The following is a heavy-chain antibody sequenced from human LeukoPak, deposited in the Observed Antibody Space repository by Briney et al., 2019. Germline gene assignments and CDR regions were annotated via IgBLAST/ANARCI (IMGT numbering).Heavy chain of an antibody. Sequence: HTGGSLRLSCAASGFIFSSCWMHWVRQAPGKGLVWVSRINTDGTSTDYADSVKGRFSISRDNAKNTLFLQMNSLRAEDTAVYYCARGNPARPGDSDHWGQGTLVTVSS. J-gene: IGHJ4*02. CDR1: GFIFSSCW. V-gene: IGHV3-74*01. D-gene: IGHD2-2*01. CDR2: INTDGTST. CDR3: ARGNPARPGDSDH.